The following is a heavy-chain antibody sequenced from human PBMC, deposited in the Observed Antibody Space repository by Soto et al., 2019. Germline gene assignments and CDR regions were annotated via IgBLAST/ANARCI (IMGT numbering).Heavy chain of an antibody. CDR3: GSPPPTTVTTLYYYYGMDV. V-gene: IGHV3-30-3*01. D-gene: IGHD4-17*01. CDR2: ISYDGSNK. Sequence: QVQLVESGGGVVQPGRSLRLSCAASGFTFSSYAMHWVRQAPGKGLEWVAVISYDGSNKYYADSVKGRFTISRDNSKNTLYLQMNSLRAEDTAVYYCGSPPPTTVTTLYYYYGMDVWGQGTTVTVSS. CDR1: GFTFSSYA. J-gene: IGHJ6*02.